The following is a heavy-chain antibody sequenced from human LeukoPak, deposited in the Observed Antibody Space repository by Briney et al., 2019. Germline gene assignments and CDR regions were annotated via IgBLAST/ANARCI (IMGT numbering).Heavy chain of an antibody. D-gene: IGHD2-2*03. CDR2: IRVYNGDT. V-gene: IGHV1-18*01. CDR1: GGTFSSYL. CDR3: ATGYCSSTNCRIDY. J-gene: IGHJ4*02. Sequence: ASVKVSCKASGGTFSSYLISWVRQAPGQGLEWMGWIRVYNGDTNYAQKLQGRVTMTTDTSTSTAYMELRSLRSDDTAVYYCATGYCSSTNCRIDYWGQGTLVSVSS.